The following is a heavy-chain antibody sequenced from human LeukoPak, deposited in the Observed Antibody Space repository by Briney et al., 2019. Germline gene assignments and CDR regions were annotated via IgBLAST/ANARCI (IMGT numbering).Heavy chain of an antibody. Sequence: ASVKVSCKASGYTFTSYDINWVRQATGQGLEWMGWMNPNSGNTGYAQKFQGRVTMARNTSISTAYMELSSLRSEDTAVYYCARGFGQCSGGSRFCAFDIWGQGTMVTVSS. D-gene: IGHD2-15*01. CDR3: ARGFGQCSGGSRFCAFDI. CDR1: GYTFTSYD. V-gene: IGHV1-8*01. J-gene: IGHJ3*02. CDR2: MNPNSGNT.